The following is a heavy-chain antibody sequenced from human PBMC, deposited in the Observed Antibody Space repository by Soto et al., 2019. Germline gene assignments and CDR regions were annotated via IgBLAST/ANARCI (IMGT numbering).Heavy chain of an antibody. J-gene: IGHJ4*02. CDR1: GFTFSSYG. V-gene: IGHV3-30*18. CDR2: ISYDGSNK. CDR3: ANVFFPAY. D-gene: IGHD3-16*01. Sequence: QVQLVESGGGVVQPGRSLRLSCAASGFTFSSYGMHWVRQAPGKGLEWVAVISYDGSNKYYADSVKGRFTISRDNSKNTLYLQMNSLRAEDTVVYYGANVFFPAYWGQGTLVTVSS.